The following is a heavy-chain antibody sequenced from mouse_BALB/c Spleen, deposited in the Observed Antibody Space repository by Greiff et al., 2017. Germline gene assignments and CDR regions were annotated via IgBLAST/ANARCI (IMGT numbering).Heavy chain of an antibody. CDR1: GYTFTSYW. J-gene: IGHJ2*01. CDR3: ARTAHFDY. V-gene: IGHV1-7*01. D-gene: IGHD3-1*01. CDR2: INPSTGYT. Sequence: QVQLQQSGAELAKPGASVKMSCKASGYTFTSYWMHWVKQRPGQGLEWIGYINPSTGYTEYNQKFKDKATLTADKSSSTAYMQLSSLTSEDSAVYYCARTAHFDYWGQGTTLTVSS.